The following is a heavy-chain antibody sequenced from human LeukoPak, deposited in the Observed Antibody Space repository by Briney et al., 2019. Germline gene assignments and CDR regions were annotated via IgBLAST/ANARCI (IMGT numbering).Heavy chain of an antibody. CDR2: ISGSGGST. J-gene: IGHJ4*02. D-gene: IGHD6-6*01. Sequence: GGSLRLSCAASGFTFSSYAMSWVRQAPGKGLEWVSAISGSGGSTYYAHSVKGRFTISRDNSKNTLYLQMNSLRAEDTAVYYCAKWSARNFRADRWSNDYWGQGTLVTVSS. CDR3: AKWSARNFRADRWSNDY. V-gene: IGHV3-23*01. CDR1: GFTFSSYA.